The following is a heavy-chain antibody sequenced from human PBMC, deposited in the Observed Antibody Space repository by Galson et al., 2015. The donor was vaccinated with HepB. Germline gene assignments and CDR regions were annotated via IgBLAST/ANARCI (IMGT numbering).Heavy chain of an antibody. V-gene: IGHV3-49*04. CDR2: IRTKPYGGTT. CDR3: TLIGPRPYYYGMDV. CDR1: GFTFGDYG. J-gene: IGHJ6*02. Sequence: SLRLSCAASGFTFGDYGMSWVRQAPGKGLEWVGFIRTKPYGGTTEYAASVKGRFTISRDDSKSIAYLRMNSLKTEDTAVYYCTLIGPRPYYYGMDVWGLGTTVPVSS.